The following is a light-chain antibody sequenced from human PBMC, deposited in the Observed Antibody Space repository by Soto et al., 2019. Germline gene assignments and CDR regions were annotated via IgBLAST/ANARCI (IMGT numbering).Light chain of an antibody. CDR3: QQYGSLSWT. CDR2: GAS. V-gene: IGKV3-20*01. CDR1: QSVTSNY. Sequence: EIVLTQSPGTLSLSPGERATLSCGASQSVTSNYLAWYQQKPGQAPRLLIFGASIRVKGIPDRFIGSGSGTDFTLTISRLEPEDFAVYYCQQYGSLSWTFGQGTKVDI. J-gene: IGKJ1*01.